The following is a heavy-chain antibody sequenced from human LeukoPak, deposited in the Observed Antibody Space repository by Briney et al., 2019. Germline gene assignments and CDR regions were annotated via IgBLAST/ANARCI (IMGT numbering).Heavy chain of an antibody. V-gene: IGHV1-2*02. Sequence: VASVKVSCKASGYTFTSYGISWVRQAPGQGLEWMGWINPNSGGTNYAQKFQGRVTMTRDTSISTAYMELSRLRSDDTAVYYCARDRSGYDYGLYYFDYWGQGTLVTVSS. D-gene: IGHD5-12*01. CDR2: INPNSGGT. J-gene: IGHJ4*02. CDR3: ARDRSGYDYGLYYFDY. CDR1: GYTFTSYG.